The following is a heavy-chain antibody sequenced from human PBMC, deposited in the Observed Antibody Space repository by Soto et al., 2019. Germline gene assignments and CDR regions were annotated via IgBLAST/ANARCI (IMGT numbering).Heavy chain of an antibody. CDR2: VHGGGST. CDR3: AGRLTTAASLDY. CDR1: GFTVSNNH. Sequence: VQLVESGGGLIQPGGSLRLSCAASGFTVSNNHMTWVRQAAGKGLELVSFVHGGGSTSYADSVKGRFTTSRDNSKNTLYLQMDSLSAEDTAIYYGAGRLTTAASLDYWGRGTLVTVSS. V-gene: IGHV3-53*01. J-gene: IGHJ4*02. D-gene: IGHD1-1*01.